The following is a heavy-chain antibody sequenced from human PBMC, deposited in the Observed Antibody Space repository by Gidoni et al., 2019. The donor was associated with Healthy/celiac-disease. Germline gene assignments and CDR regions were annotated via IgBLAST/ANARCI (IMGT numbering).Heavy chain of an antibody. CDR1: GFTFTSSA. V-gene: IGHV3-23*01. Sequence: EVQLLESGGGLVQPGGSLRLSCAASGFTFTSSARSWVRQAPGKGLEWVAAISGSGGSTYYADSGKGRFTISRDNSKNTLYLQMNSLRAEDTAVYYCANGNYYGSGSYYRHDYWGQGTLVTVSS. J-gene: IGHJ4*02. CDR2: ISGSGGST. D-gene: IGHD3-10*01. CDR3: ANGNYYGSGSYYRHDY.